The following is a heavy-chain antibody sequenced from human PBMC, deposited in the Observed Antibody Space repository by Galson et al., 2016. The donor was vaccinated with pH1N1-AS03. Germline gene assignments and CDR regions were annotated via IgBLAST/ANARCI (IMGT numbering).Heavy chain of an antibody. V-gene: IGHV3-15*01. CDR3: ARDRHYYDYIWGTYCYDWYFDL. D-gene: IGHD3-16*02. CDR1: GFIFRDVW. J-gene: IGHJ2*01. Sequence: SLRLSCAASGFIFRDVWMTWVRQAPGKRLEWVGHIKSEGDGGGASDHAAPVKGRFTISRDNSKNTLYLQMNSLRAGDKAVYYCARDRHYYDYIWGTYCYDWYFDLWGRGALVTVSS. CDR2: IKSEGDGGGAS.